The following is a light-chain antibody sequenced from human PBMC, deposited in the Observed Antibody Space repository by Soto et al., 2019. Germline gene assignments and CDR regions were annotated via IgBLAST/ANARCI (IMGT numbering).Light chain of an antibody. V-gene: IGLV2-14*01. CDR3: CSSTSSSPYV. CDR1: GSDVGGYNY. CDR2: DVS. J-gene: IGLJ1*01. Sequence: QSVLTQPASVSGSPGQSITISCTGTGSDVGGYNYVSWYQQHPGKAPKLMIYDVSNRPLGVSNRFYGSKSGSTASLTISGLQAEDEADYYCCSSTSSSPYVFATGTKVTVL.